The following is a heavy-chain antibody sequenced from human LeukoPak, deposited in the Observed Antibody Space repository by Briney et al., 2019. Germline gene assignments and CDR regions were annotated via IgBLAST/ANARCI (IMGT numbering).Heavy chain of an antibody. J-gene: IGHJ6*03. D-gene: IGHD3-9*01. Sequence: SETLSLTCTVSGGSISSGSYYWSWIRQPAGKGLEWIGRIYTSGSTNYNPSLKSRVTISVDTSKNQFSLKLSSVTAADTAVYYCARGGYFDNYYYYMDVWGKGTTVTISS. CDR2: IYTSGST. CDR3: ARGGYFDNYYYYMDV. CDR1: GGSISSGSYY. V-gene: IGHV4-61*02.